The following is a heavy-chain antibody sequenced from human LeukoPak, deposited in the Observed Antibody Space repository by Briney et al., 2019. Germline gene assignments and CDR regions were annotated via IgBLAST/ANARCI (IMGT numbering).Heavy chain of an antibody. Sequence: ASVKVSCKASGYTFTSYAMHWVRQAPGQRLEWMGWINAGNGNTKYSQKFQGRVTMTRDTSTSTVYMELSSLRSEDTAVYYCARGDSEQPRSIDYWGQGTLVTVSS. CDR3: ARGDSEQPRSIDY. J-gene: IGHJ4*02. CDR1: GYTFTSYA. CDR2: INAGNGNT. D-gene: IGHD6-13*01. V-gene: IGHV1-3*01.